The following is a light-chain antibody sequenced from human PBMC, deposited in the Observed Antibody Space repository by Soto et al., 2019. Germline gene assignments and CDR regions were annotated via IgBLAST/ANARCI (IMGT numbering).Light chain of an antibody. Sequence: EIVMTQSPATLSASPGEIATLSCRASQSFSSNLAWYQQKPGQAPRLLIYGASTRATGIPARFSGSGSGTEFTLTISSLQSEDFAVYYCQQYNNWPSWTFGQGTKVDIK. V-gene: IGKV3-15*01. CDR2: GAS. CDR3: QQYNNWPSWT. J-gene: IGKJ1*01. CDR1: QSFSSN.